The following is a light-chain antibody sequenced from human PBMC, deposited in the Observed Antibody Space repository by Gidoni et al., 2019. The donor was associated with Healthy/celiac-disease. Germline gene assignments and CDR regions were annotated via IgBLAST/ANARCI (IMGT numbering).Light chain of an antibody. Sequence: EIVLTPTPATLSLSPGERATLSCRASQSVSSYLAWYQQKPGQAPRLLIYDASNRATGIPARFSGSGSGTDFTLTISSLAPEDFAVYYCQQRSNWPLTFXGXTKVEIK. CDR1: QSVSSY. CDR3: QQRSNWPLT. V-gene: IGKV3-11*01. J-gene: IGKJ4*01. CDR2: DAS.